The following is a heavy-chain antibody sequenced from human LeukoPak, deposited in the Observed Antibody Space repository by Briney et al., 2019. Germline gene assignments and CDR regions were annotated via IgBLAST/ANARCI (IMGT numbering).Heavy chain of an antibody. D-gene: IGHD3-10*01. CDR1: GFTFTSSA. CDR3: VADPWFGELRDY. J-gene: IGHJ4*02. Sequence: SVKVSCKASGFTFTSSAVQWVRQARGQRLEWIGWIVVGSGNTNYAQKFQERVTITRDMSTSTAYMELSSLRSEDTAVYYCVADPWFGELRDYWGQGTLVTVSS. V-gene: IGHV1-58*01. CDR2: IVVGSGNT.